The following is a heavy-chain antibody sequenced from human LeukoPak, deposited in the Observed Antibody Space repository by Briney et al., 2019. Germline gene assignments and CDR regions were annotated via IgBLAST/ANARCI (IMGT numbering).Heavy chain of an antibody. CDR3: ARVALPLAYCGGDCYSGGYFDY. J-gene: IGHJ4*02. V-gene: IGHV4-34*01. CDR2: INHSGST. D-gene: IGHD2-21*02. CDR1: GGSFSGYY. Sequence: SETLSLTCAVYGGSFSGYYWSWIRQPPGKGLEWIGEINHSGSTNYNPSPKSRVTISVDTSKNQFSLKLSSVTAADTAVYYCARVALPLAYCGGDCYSGGYFDYWGQGTLVTVSS.